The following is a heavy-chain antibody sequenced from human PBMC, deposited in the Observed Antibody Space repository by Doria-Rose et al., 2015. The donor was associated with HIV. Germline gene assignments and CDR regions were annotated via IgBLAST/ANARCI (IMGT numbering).Heavy chain of an antibody. CDR1: GVSLSSPGMG. V-gene: IGHV2-26*01. J-gene: IGHJ4*02. D-gene: IGHD6-13*01. Sequence: TLKESGPVLVKPTETLTLTCTVSGVSLSSPGMGVSWIRQPPGKVLEWLANIFSDDKRSYQTSLNSRITISRGTSKSQVVLTMTDMDPVDTATYYCARIKSSRWYHKYYFDFWGQGTLVIVSA. CDR3: ARIKSSRWYHKYYFDF. CDR2: IFSDDKR.